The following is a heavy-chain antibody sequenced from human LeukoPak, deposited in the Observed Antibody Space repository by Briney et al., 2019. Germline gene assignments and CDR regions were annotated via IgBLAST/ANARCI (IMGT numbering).Heavy chain of an antibody. D-gene: IGHD5-12*01. V-gene: IGHV3-7*01. J-gene: IGHJ4*02. CDR3: ARVEASGYDYGAFDY. Sequence: GGSLRLSCAASGFTFDDYGMSWVRQAPGKGLEWVANIKQDGSEKYYVDSVKGRFTISRDNAKNSLYLQMNSLRAEDTAVYYCARVEASGYDYGAFDYWGQGTLVTVSS. CDR2: IKQDGSEK. CDR1: GFTFDDYG.